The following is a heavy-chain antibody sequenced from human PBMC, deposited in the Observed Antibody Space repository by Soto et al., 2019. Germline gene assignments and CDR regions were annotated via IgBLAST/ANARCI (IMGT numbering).Heavy chain of an antibody. CDR3: ASSSITISGDYYYGMDV. J-gene: IGHJ6*02. CDR2: IDPSDSYT. V-gene: IGHV5-10-1*01. Sequence: XESLKVSCKCSGYSFTSYWISLVLQMPGKGLEWMGRIDPSDSYTNYSPSFQGHVTISADKSISTAYLQWSSLKASDTAMYYCASSSITISGDYYYGMDVWGQGTTVTVSS. D-gene: IGHD3-3*01. CDR1: GYSFTSYW.